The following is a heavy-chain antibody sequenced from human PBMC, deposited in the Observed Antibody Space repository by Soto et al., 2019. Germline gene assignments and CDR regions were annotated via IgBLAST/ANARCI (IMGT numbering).Heavy chain of an antibody. Sequence: PSETLCLTCYVAGGSVSSFCWTWIRQSPGKGLEWIGEVSNSGSTNYNPSLKSRVTISVDTSKNQFPLKLSSVTAADTAVYYCARVGYCSGGSCYKGPYFDYWGQGTLVTVSS. CDR2: VSNSGST. V-gene: IGHV4-34*01. CDR3: ARVGYCSGGSCYKGPYFDY. D-gene: IGHD2-15*01. J-gene: IGHJ4*02. CDR1: GGSVSSFC.